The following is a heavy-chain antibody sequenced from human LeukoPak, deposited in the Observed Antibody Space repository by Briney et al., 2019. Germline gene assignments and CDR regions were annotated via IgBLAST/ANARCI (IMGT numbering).Heavy chain of an antibody. J-gene: IGHJ4*02. V-gene: IGHV5-51*01. D-gene: IGHD6-13*01. CDR1: GYTFTSYW. CDR3: ASTAAAGAGSRYVY. CDR2: IYPGDSDT. Sequence: GGSLKISCKGSGYTFTSYWIGWVRQMPGKGLGWMGIIYPGDSDTRYSPSFQGQVTISADKSISTAYMQWSSLKASDTATYYCASTAAAGAGSRYVYWGQGTLVTVSS.